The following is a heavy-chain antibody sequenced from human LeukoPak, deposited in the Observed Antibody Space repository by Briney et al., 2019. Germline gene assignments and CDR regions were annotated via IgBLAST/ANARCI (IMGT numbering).Heavy chain of an antibody. CDR2: INHSGST. CDR3: ARGLLEPPFDY. V-gene: IGHV4-34*01. CDR1: GGSFSGYY. Sequence: SETLSLTCAVYGGSFSGYYWSWIRRPPGKGLEWIGEINHSGSTNYNPSLKSRVTISVDTSKNQFSLKLSSVTAADTAVYYCARGLLEPPFDYWGQGTLVTVSS. J-gene: IGHJ4*02. D-gene: IGHD1-1*01.